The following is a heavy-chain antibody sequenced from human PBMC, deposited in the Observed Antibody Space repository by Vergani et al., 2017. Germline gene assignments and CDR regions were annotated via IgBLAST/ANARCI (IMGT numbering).Heavy chain of an antibody. Sequence: EVQLVESGGDLVQPGRSLRLSCTASGFTFGYYAMDWFRQAPGQGLEWVGGIRSKAYGQATIYSASVKGRFTISRDDSKSIAYLQMNNLQTEDTAMYYCVRDQVTMLRRSDALYIWGQGTMVIVSS. J-gene: IGHJ3*02. V-gene: IGHV3-49*03. CDR3: VRDQVTMLRRSDALYI. CDR1: GFTFGYYA. D-gene: IGHD3-10*01. CDR2: IRSKAYGQAT.